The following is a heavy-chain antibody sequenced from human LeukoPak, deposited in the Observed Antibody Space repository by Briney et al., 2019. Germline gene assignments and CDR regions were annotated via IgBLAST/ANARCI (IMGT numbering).Heavy chain of an antibody. Sequence: GGTLRLSCAASGFTFSSYGMSWVRQAPGKGLEWVSAISGSGGSTYYADSVKGRFTISRDNSKNTLYLQMNSLRAEDTAVYYCAKDRDGYSSACWHYWGQGTLVTVSS. CDR3: AKDRDGYSSACWHY. J-gene: IGHJ4*02. CDR2: ISGSGGST. D-gene: IGHD6-19*01. CDR1: GFTFSSYG. V-gene: IGHV3-23*01.